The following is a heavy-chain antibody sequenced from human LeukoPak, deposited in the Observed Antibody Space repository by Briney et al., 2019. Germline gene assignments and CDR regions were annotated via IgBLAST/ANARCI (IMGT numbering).Heavy chain of an antibody. CDR3: ARGRRGSGRTWFDP. Sequence: PSETLSLTCTVSGDSISSSNCYWGWIRQPPGKGLEWIGSIYFSGGTYYNASLKSRVTISVDTSKNQFSLKLSSVTAADTAVYYCARGRRGSGRTWFDPWGQGTLVTVSS. CDR1: GDSISSSNCY. V-gene: IGHV4-39*01. CDR2: IYFSGGT. J-gene: IGHJ5*02. D-gene: IGHD3-10*01.